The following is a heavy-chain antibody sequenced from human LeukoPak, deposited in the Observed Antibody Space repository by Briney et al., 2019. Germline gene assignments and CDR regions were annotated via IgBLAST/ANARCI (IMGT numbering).Heavy chain of an antibody. CDR1: GFTFSSYG. Sequence: PGRSLRLSCAASGFTFSSYGMHWVRQAPGKGLEWVAVKSYDGSNKYYADSVKGRFTISRDNSKNTLYLQMNSLRAEDTAVYYCAKDDIVVVPAAYYYYYYGMDVWGKGTTVTVSS. CDR3: AKDDIVVVPAAYYYYYYGMDV. CDR2: KSYDGSNK. D-gene: IGHD2-2*01. V-gene: IGHV3-30*18. J-gene: IGHJ6*04.